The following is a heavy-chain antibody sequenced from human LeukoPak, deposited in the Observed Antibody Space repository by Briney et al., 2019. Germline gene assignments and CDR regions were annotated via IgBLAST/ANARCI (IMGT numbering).Heavy chain of an antibody. J-gene: IGHJ4*02. CDR1: GFTFSSYS. CDR2: ISSSSSYI. CDR3: ARVGTWTFDY. V-gene: IGHV3-21*01. Sequence: GGSLRLSCAASGFTFSSYSMNWVRQAPGEGLEWVSSISSSSSYIYYADSVKGRFTISRDNAKNSLYLQMNSLRAEDTAVYYCARVGTWTFDYWGQGTLVTVSS. D-gene: IGHD3/OR15-3a*01.